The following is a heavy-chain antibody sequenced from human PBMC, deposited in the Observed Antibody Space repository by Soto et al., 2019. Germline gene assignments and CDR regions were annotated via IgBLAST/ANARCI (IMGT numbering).Heavy chain of an antibody. CDR1: GVSISSYS. D-gene: IGHD6-25*01. CDR3: ARIGGYHGPLDY. Sequence: PSETLSLTCSVSGVSISSYSWSWIRQAPGRGLEWIGYTYHRGSTNYSPSLKSRVAISLDTSENQFSLKVNSVTAADTAVYYCARIGGYHGPLDYWGQGTPVTVSS. V-gene: IGHV4-59*01. J-gene: IGHJ4*02. CDR2: TYHRGST.